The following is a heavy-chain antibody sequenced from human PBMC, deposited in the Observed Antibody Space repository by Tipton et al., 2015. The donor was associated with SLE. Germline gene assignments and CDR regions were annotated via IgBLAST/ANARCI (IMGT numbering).Heavy chain of an antibody. CDR3: TRDMAGYCSGGSCYDYFDY. D-gene: IGHD2-15*01. CDR1: GFSISNYW. Sequence: SLRLSCAASGFSISNYWMHWVRQAPGKGLVWVSRINSDGSSTTYADSVKGHFTIARDNAKNTLFLQMDSLTAEDTAVYYCTRDMAGYCSGGSCYDYFDYWGQGTLVTVSS. CDR2: INSDGSST. V-gene: IGHV3-74*01. J-gene: IGHJ4*02.